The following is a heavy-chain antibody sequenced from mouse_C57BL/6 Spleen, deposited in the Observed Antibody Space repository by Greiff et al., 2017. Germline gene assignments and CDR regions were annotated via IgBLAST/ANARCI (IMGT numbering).Heavy chain of an antibody. CDR2: IDPSDSYT. V-gene: IGHV1-50*01. Sequence: QVQLQQSGAELVKPGASVKLSCKASGYTFTSYWMQWVKQRPGQGLEWIGEIDPSDSYTNYNQKFKGKATLTVDTSSSTAYMQLSSLTSEDSAVYYCASWDEFAYWGQGTLVTVSA. CDR3: ASWDEFAY. CDR1: GYTFTSYW. J-gene: IGHJ3*01. D-gene: IGHD4-1*01.